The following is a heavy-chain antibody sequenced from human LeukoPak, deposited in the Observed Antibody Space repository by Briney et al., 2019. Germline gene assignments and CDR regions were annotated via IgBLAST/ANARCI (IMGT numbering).Heavy chain of an antibody. D-gene: IGHD5-24*01. J-gene: IGHJ4*02. CDR3: ARGGRWLQFNY. CDR2: INHSGST. Sequence: KPSETLSLTCAVYGGSFSGYYWSWIRQPPGKGLEWIGEINHSGSTNYNPSLKSRVTISVDTSKNQFSLKLSSVTAADTAVYYCARGGRWLQFNYWGQGTLVTVSS. V-gene: IGHV4-34*01. CDR1: GGSFSGYY.